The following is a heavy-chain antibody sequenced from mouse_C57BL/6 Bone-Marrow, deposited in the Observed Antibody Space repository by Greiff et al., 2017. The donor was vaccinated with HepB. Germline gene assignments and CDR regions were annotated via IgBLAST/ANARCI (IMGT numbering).Heavy chain of an antibody. J-gene: IGHJ2*01. Sequence: VQLQESGAELAKSGASVKLSCKASGYTFTSYWMHWVKQRPGQGLEWIGYINPSSGYTKYNQKFKDKATLTADKSSSTAYMQLSSLTYEDSAVYYCARCFDGNYCYFDYWGQGTTLTVSS. CDR2: INPSSGYT. D-gene: IGHD2-1*01. V-gene: IGHV1-7*01. CDR3: ARCFDGNYCYFDY. CDR1: GYTFTSYW.